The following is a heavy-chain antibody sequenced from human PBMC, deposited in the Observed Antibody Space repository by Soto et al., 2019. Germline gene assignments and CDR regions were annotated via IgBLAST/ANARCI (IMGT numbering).Heavy chain of an antibody. CDR3: ARGLVAVAGTSPDY. D-gene: IGHD6-19*01. CDR1: GFTFSSYG. CDR2: IWYDGSNK. V-gene: IGHV3-33*01. J-gene: IGHJ4*02. Sequence: GGSLRLSCAASGFTFSSYGMHWVRQAPGKGLEWVAVIWYDGSNKYYADSVKGRFTISRDNSKNTLYLQMNSLRAEDTAVYYCARGLVAVAGTSPDYWGQGTLVTVSS.